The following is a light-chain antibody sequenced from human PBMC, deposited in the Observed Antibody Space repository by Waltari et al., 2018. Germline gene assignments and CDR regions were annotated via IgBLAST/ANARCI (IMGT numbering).Light chain of an antibody. CDR2: AAS. V-gene: IGKV1-9*01. Sequence: DIQLTQSPSFLSASVGDRVTITCRASQGISSYLAWYQQKPGKAPKLLIYAASTLQSGVPSRFSGSGSGTEVTRTISSLQPEDFATDYCQQLNSYPRTFGQGTKVEIK. CDR3: QQLNSYPRT. CDR1: QGISSY. J-gene: IGKJ1*01.